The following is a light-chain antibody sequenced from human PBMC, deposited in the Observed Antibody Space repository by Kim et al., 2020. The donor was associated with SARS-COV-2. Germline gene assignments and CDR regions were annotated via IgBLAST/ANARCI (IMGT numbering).Light chain of an antibody. Sequence: SYELTQPPSVSVSPGQTASITCSGDKLGDKYACWYQQKPGQSPVVVIYQDSKRPSGIPERFSGSNSGNTATLTISGTQAMDEADYYCQAWDSSTFWVFGG. J-gene: IGLJ3*02. CDR2: QDS. CDR3: QAWDSSTFWV. CDR1: KLGDKY. V-gene: IGLV3-1*01.